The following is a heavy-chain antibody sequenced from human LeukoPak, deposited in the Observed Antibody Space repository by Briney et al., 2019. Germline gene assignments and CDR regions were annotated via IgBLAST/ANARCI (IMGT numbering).Heavy chain of an antibody. CDR1: GGSISSYY. V-gene: IGHV4-4*09. J-gene: IGHJ3*02. D-gene: IGHD1-26*01. Sequence: SETPSLTCTVSGGSISSYYWSWIRQPPGKGLEWIGYIYTSGSTNYNPSLKSRVTISVDTSKNQFSLKLSSVTAADTAVYYCARDTTSDWENGAFDIWGQGTMVTVSS. CDR2: IYTSGST. CDR3: ARDTTSDWENGAFDI.